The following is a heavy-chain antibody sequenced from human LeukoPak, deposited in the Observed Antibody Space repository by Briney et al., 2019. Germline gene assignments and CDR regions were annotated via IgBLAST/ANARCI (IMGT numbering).Heavy chain of an antibody. V-gene: IGHV1-2*02. CDR1: GYTFTGYY. J-gene: IGHJ3*02. CDR3: ARVDVDTAMVYAFDI. D-gene: IGHD5-18*01. CDR2: INPNSGGT. Sequence: ASVKVSCKASGYTFTGYYMHWVRQAPGQGLEWMGWINPNSGGTNYAQKFQGRVTMTRDTSISTAYMELSRLRSDDTAVYYCARVDVDTAMVYAFDIWGQGTMVTVSS.